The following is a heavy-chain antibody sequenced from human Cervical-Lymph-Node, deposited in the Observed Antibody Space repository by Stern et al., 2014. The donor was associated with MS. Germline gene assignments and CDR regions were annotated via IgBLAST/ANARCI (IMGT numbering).Heavy chain of an antibody. J-gene: IGHJ4*02. D-gene: IGHD2-2*01. CDR2: ISYDGSNK. CDR1: GFTFSSYG. Sequence: VQLVESGGGVVPPGRSLRLSCAASGFTFSSYGMHWVRQAPGKGLEWVAVISYDGSNKYYADSVKGRFTISRDNSKNTLYLQMNSLRAEDTAVYYCAKAKAPIVVVPAAPGDYWGQGTLVTVSS. CDR3: AKAKAPIVVVPAAPGDY. V-gene: IGHV3-30*18.